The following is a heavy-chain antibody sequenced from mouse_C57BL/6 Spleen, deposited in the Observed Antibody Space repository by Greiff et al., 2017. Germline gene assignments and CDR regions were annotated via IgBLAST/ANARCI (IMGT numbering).Heavy chain of an antibody. CDR2: ISYDGSN. CDR1: GYSITSGYY. Sequence: EVKLQESGPGLVKPSQSLSLTCSVTGYSITSGYYWNWIRQFPGNKLEWMGYISYDGSNNYNPSLKNRISITRDTSKNQFFLKLNSVTTEDTATYYGARGDGSSYHWYFDVWGTGTTVTVSS. J-gene: IGHJ1*03. V-gene: IGHV3-6*01. CDR3: ARGDGSSYHWYFDV. D-gene: IGHD1-1*01.